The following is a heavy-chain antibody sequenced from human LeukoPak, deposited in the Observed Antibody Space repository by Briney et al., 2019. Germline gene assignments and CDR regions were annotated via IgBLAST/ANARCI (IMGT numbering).Heavy chain of an antibody. V-gene: IGHV4-4*07. D-gene: IGHD3-9*01. J-gene: IGHJ4*02. CDR1: GGSISSYY. CDR3: AGGGKYYDILTEDY. Sequence: SETLSLTCTVSGGSISSYYWSWIRQPAGKGLEWIGRIYTSGSTNYNPSLKSRVTMSVDTSKNQSSLKLSSVTAADTAVYYCAGGGKYYDILTEDYWGQGTLVTVSS. CDR2: IYTSGST.